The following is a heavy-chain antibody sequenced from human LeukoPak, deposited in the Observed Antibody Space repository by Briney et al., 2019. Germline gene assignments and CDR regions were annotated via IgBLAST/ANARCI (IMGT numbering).Heavy chain of an antibody. Sequence: SETLSLTCTVSGGSISSYYWTWIRQPPGKGLEWIGYIYYSGSTNYNPSLKSRVTISVDTSKNHFSLKLSSVTAADTAVYYCARVEEWLPPGWFAPGGRGPLVTVSS. CDR3: ARVEEWLPPGWFAP. J-gene: IGHJ5*02. CDR1: GGSISSYY. V-gene: IGHV4-59*01. CDR2: IYYSGST. D-gene: IGHD3-3*01.